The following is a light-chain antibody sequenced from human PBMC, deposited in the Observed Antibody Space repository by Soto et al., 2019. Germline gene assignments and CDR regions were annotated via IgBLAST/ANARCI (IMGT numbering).Light chain of an antibody. V-gene: IGLV1-47*01. CDR3: AAWDDSLSGPV. J-gene: IGLJ7*01. Sequence: QSVLTQPPSASGTPGQRVTISCSGSSSNIGSNYVYWYQQLPGTAPKHLIYRNNQRPSGVPDRFSGSKSGTSASLAISGLRSEDDTDYYCAAWDDSLSGPVFGGGTQLTVL. CDR2: RNN. CDR1: SSNIGSNY.